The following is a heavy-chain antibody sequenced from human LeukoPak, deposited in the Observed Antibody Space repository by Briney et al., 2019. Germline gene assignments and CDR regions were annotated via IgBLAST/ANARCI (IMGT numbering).Heavy chain of an antibody. CDR2: IYYSGST. Sequence: SETLSLTCTVSGGSISSYYWSWIRQPPGKGLEWIGYIYYSGSTNYNPSRKSRVTISVNTSKKQFSLKLSSVTAADTAVYYCAGASYDSSGVHWGQGTLVTVSS. CDR1: GGSISSYY. V-gene: IGHV4-59*01. CDR3: AGASYDSSGVH. J-gene: IGHJ4*02. D-gene: IGHD3-22*01.